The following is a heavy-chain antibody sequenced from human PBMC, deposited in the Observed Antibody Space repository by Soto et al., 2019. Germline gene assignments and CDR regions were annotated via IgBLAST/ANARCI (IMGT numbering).Heavy chain of an antibody. Sequence: SETLSLTCAVYGGSCSGYYWNWIRQPPGKGLEWIGEIDHSGYTNYNPSLKSRVTISVDTSKNQFSLRLTSVTAADTAVYYCARVRDWFDPWGQGTLVTAPQ. J-gene: IGHJ5*02. V-gene: IGHV4-34*01. CDR2: IDHSGYT. CDR1: GGSCSGYY. CDR3: ARVRDWFDP. D-gene: IGHD3-3*01.